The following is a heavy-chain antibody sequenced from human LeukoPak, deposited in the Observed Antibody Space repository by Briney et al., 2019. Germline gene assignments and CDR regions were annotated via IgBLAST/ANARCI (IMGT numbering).Heavy chain of an antibody. V-gene: IGHV1-2*02. CDR1: GYTFTGYH. CDR2: INPYSGDT. D-gene: IGHD6-13*01. Sequence: ASVKVSCKASGYTFTGYHIHWVRQAPGQGLEWMGWINPYSGDTNFAQTFQGRVTMTRDTSITTAYMELSSLTPDDTAVYFCARDQGSLTRSWYTGYWGQGTQVTVSS. CDR3: ARDQGSLTRSWYTGY. J-gene: IGHJ4*02.